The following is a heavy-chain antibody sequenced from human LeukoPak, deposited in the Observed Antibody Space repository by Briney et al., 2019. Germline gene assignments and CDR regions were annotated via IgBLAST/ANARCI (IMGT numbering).Heavy chain of an antibody. Sequence: SETLSLTCTVSGGSISSYYWSWIRQPPGKGLEWIGYIYYSGSTNYNPSLKSRVTIPVDTSKNQFSLKLSSVTAADTAVYYCAGDAEMATTHEYFQHWGQGTLVTVSS. J-gene: IGHJ1*01. CDR2: IYYSGST. CDR3: AGDAEMATTHEYFQH. V-gene: IGHV4-59*01. CDR1: GGSISSYY. D-gene: IGHD5-24*01.